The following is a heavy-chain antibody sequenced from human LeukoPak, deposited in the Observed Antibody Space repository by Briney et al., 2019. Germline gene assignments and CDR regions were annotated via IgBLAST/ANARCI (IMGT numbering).Heavy chain of an antibody. V-gene: IGHV3-21*01. CDR2: ISSGSTYI. Sequence: GGSLRLSCAASGFSFSNYYVNWVRQAPGKGLEWVSCISSGSTYIFYADSVKGRFTISRDYSKNTLYLQMNSLRAEDTAVYYCARVVGSHYAFDYWGQGTLVTVPS. J-gene: IGHJ4*02. D-gene: IGHD1-26*01. CDR3: ARVVGSHYAFDY. CDR1: GFSFSNYY.